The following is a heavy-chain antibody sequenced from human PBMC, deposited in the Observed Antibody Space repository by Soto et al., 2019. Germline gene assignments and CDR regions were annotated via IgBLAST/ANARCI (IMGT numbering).Heavy chain of an antibody. CDR1: GGTFSSYT. CDR3: ARGAGQQPVYYYYYGMDV. V-gene: IGHV1-69*02. Sequence: QVQLVQSGAEVKEPGSSVKVSCKASGGTFSSYTISWVRQAPGQGLEWMGRIIPILGIANYAQKFQGRVTITADKSTSTAYMELSSLRSEDTAVYYCARGAGQQPVYYYYYGMDVWAQGTTVTVSS. CDR2: IIPILGIA. J-gene: IGHJ6*02. D-gene: IGHD6-13*01.